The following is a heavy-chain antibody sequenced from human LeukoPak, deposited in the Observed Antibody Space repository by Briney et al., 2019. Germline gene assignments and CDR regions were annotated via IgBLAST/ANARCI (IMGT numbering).Heavy chain of an antibody. V-gene: IGHV4-39*01. Sequence: PSETLSLTCTVSGVPLSRKVAGWVWIRQPPGRGLEGMGRISYPGSTHYNPSLKSRVFISLDTSMNQVSLSVTSVTAADTALYYCARVVCASCRPVGSWFDPWGQGTLVIVSS. CDR1: GVPLSRKVAG. D-gene: IGHD2-15*01. J-gene: IGHJ5*02. CDR3: ARVVCASCRPVGSWFDP. CDR2: ISYPGST.